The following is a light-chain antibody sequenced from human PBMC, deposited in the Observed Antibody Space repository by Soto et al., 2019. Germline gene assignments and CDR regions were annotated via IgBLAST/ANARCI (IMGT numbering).Light chain of an antibody. V-gene: IGLV2-11*01. CDR2: DVS. Sequence: QSVLTQPRSVSGSPGQSVTISCTGTSSDVGNYNYVSWYQHHPGKAPKVMIYDVSKRPSGVPDRFSGSRSGNTASLSISGLQAEYEADYYCCSYAGSYTVVFGEGTQLTVL. CDR1: SSDVGNYNY. CDR3: CSYAGSYTVV. J-gene: IGLJ7*01.